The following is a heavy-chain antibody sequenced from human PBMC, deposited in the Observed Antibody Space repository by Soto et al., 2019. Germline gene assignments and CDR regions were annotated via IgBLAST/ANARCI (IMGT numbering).Heavy chain of an antibody. D-gene: IGHD3-9*01. V-gene: IGHV4-34*01. CDR2: INHSGST. CDR1: GGSFSGYY. Sequence: SETLSLTCAVYGGSFSGYYWSWIRQPPGKGLEWIGEINHSGSTNYNPSLKSRVTISVDTSKNQFSLKLSSVTAADTAVYYCATDILAGYYDGMDVWGQGTTVTVSS. J-gene: IGHJ6*02. CDR3: ATDILAGYYDGMDV.